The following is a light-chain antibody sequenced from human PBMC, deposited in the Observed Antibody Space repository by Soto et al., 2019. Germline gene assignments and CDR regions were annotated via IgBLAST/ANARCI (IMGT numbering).Light chain of an antibody. CDR1: QSVLHSPTNNNY. V-gene: IGKV4-1*01. CDR3: PQYYSTPRT. Sequence: DIVMTQSPDSLAVSMGERATINCKSSQSVLHSPTNNNYLAWYQKKPGQPPKLLIYWASTRESGVPDRFSGSGTGNDFTLTINSLQAEDAAVYYCPQYYSTPRTCGQGPKVEIK. CDR2: WAS. J-gene: IGKJ1*01.